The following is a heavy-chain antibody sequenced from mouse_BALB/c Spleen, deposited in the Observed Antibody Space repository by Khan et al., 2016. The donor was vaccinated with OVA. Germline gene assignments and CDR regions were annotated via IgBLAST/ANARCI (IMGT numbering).Heavy chain of an antibody. J-gene: IGHJ3*01. V-gene: IGHV9-3*02. Sequence: QIQLVQSGPELKKPGETVKISCETSGYTFTNYEMNWVKQAPGKGLKWMGWINNNTGEPTYAEEFKGRFVFSLDTSASTAYLQINNLKNEDTATYFCARGKFHGSDSWLAYWGQGTLVTVSA. CDR1: GYTFTNYE. CDR3: ARGKFHGSDSWLAY. D-gene: IGHD2-13*01. CDR2: INNNTGEP.